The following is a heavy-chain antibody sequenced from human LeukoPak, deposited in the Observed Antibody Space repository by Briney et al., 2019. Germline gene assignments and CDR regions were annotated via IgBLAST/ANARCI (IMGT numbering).Heavy chain of an antibody. CDR3: ARHLAYDSSGYYTWGS. Sequence: PSETLSLTCTVSGVSITRSSYYWGWIRQPPGKGLEWIGSIYYSGSTHYNPSLKSRVTVSVDTSKNQFSLKLSSVTAADTAVYYCARHLAYDSSGYYTWGSWGQGTLVTVSS. D-gene: IGHD3-22*01. J-gene: IGHJ5*02. CDR1: GVSITRSSYY. CDR2: IYYSGST. V-gene: IGHV4-39*01.